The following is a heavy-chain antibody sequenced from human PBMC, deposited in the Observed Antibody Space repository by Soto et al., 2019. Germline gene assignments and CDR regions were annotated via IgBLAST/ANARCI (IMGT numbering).Heavy chain of an antibody. D-gene: IGHD3-9*01. V-gene: IGHV3-49*03. CDR3: TRGRNILTGYYIEGSDY. Sequence: PGGSLRLSCTASGFTFGDYAMSWFRQAPGKGLEWVGFIRSKAYGGTTEYAASVKGRFTISRDDSKSIAYLQMNSLKTEDTAVYYCTRGRNILTGYYIEGSDYWGQGTLVTVSS. CDR2: IRSKAYGGTT. J-gene: IGHJ4*02. CDR1: GFTFGDYA.